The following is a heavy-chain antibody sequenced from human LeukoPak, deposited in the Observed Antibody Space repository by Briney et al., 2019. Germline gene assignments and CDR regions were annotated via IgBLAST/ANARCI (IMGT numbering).Heavy chain of an antibody. V-gene: IGHV3-15*01. CDR1: GFNFRGAW. CDR3: TTGPRDGYTFGF. Sequence: GGSLRLSCTASGFNFRGAWMSWVRQAPGPGLQWLGRIKSSPDGATTDYVAPVKGRFTISRSDSSNTLYLEMTSLKTEDTGMYFCTTGPRDGYTFGFWGQGTLVIVSS. D-gene: IGHD5-24*01. J-gene: IGHJ4*02. CDR2: IKSSPDGATT.